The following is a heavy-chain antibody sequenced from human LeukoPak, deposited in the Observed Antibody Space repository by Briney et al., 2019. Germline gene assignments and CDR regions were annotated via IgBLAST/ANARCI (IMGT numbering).Heavy chain of an antibody. D-gene: IGHD1-1*01. CDR2: IYTSGST. Sequence: SGALSLPCTGSGGSIKRYYLSLIRQPAGEGLEWIGRIYTSGSTNYNPSLKSRVTMSVDTSKNQFSLKLSSVTAADTAVYYCARTTTFRDAFDIWGQGTMVTVSS. V-gene: IGHV4-4*07. J-gene: IGHJ3*02. CDR3: ARTTTFRDAFDI. CDR1: GGSIKRYY.